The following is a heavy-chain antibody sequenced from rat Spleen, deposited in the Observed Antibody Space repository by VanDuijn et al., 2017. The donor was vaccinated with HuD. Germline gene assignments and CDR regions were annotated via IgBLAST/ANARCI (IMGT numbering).Heavy chain of an antibody. V-gene: IGHV5-7*01. CDR3: ARHGYSSYGWFAY. Sequence: EVQLVESGGGLVRPGRSLKLSCAASGFTFSDYNMAWVRQAPKKGLEWVATISYDGSSTYYRDSVKGRFTISRDNAKSTLYLQMDSLRSEDTATYYCARHGYSSYGWFAYWGQGTLVTVSS. D-gene: IGHD1-2*01. CDR1: GFTFSDYN. CDR2: ISYDGSST. J-gene: IGHJ3*01.